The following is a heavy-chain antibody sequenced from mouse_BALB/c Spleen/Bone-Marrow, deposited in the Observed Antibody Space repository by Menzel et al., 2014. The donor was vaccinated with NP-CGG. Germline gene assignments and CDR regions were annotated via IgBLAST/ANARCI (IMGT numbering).Heavy chain of an antibody. CDR1: GYTFTSYF. D-gene: IGHD2-14*01. CDR3: AYYRYDEYFDV. J-gene: IGHJ1*01. V-gene: IGHV1S56*01. Sequence: QVQLQQSGPELVKPGASVKMSCKASGYTFTSYFIHWVKQRPGQGLEWIGWIYPGDGSTKYNEKFKVKITLTADKSSSTAYMFLSSLTSEDSAIYFCAYYRYDEYFDVWGAGTTVTVSS. CDR2: IYPGDGST.